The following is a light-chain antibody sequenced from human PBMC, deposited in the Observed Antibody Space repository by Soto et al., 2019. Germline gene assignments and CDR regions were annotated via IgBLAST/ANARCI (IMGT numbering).Light chain of an antibody. Sequence: DIQMTQSPSSVSASVGDRVSITCRASQGIGSQLAWYQQKPGKAPKLLIHAASTVQRGVPSRFSGSGSGTDFTLTISSLQSEDFATYYCQQANAFPRTFGQGTKVEIE. V-gene: IGKV1-12*01. J-gene: IGKJ1*01. CDR1: QGIGSQ. CDR3: QQANAFPRT. CDR2: AAS.